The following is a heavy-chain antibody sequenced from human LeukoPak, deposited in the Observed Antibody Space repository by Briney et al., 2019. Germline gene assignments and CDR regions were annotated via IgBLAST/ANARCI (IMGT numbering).Heavy chain of an antibody. CDR2: ISGSGGST. CDR3: AKDYQNYDFWSGYFDY. J-gene: IGHJ4*02. V-gene: IGHV3-23*01. CDR1: GFTFSSYA. D-gene: IGHD3-3*01. Sequence: GGSLRLSCAASGFTFSSYAMSWVRQAPGKGLEWVSAISGSGGSTYYADSVKGRFTISRDNSKNTLYLQMNSLRAEGTAVYYCAKDYQNYDFWSGYFDYWGQGTLVTVSS.